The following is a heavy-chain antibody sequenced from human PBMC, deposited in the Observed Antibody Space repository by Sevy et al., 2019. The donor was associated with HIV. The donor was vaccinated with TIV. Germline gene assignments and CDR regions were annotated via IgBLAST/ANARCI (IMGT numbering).Heavy chain of an antibody. CDR3: ARDPDDGGKSDYDYGMDF. Sequence: SETLSLTCTVSGGSISSYYWSWIRQPAGKGLEWIGRIYTSGSTNYNPSLKSRVTMSVDTSKNQFSLKLSSVTAADTAVEDWARDPDDGGKSDYDYGMDFWGQGTTVTVSS. D-gene: IGHD4-17*01. J-gene: IGHJ6*02. CDR1: GGSISSYY. V-gene: IGHV4-4*07. CDR2: IYTSGST.